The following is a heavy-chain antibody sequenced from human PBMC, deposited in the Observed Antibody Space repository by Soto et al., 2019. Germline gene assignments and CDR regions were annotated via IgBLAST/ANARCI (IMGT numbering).Heavy chain of an antibody. CDR3: AREILTRSSLHYYYYGMDV. CDR1: GFTFSSYG. D-gene: IGHD6-6*01. Sequence: GGSLRLSCAASGFTFSSYGMHWVRQAPGKGLEWVAVIWYDGSNKYYADSVKGRFTISRDNSKNTLYLQMNSLRAEDTAVYYCAREILTRSSLHYYYYGMDVWGQGTTVTVSS. CDR2: IWYDGSNK. V-gene: IGHV3-33*01. J-gene: IGHJ6*02.